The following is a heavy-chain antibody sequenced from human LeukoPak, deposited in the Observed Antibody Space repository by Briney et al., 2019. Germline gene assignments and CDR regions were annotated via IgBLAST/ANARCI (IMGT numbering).Heavy chain of an antibody. Sequence: SETLSLTCTVSGGSISSTNYFWGWVRQPPGPRLEWIGNIYYTGTTYYNPSLKSRVTISVDSSKDQFSLRLSSVTAADTAVYYCARGVYSSGTYYNFDYWGQGTLVTVSS. J-gene: IGHJ4*02. CDR3: ARGVYSSGTYYNFDY. D-gene: IGHD3-10*01. CDR2: IYYTGTT. CDR1: GGSISSTNYF. V-gene: IGHV4-39*01.